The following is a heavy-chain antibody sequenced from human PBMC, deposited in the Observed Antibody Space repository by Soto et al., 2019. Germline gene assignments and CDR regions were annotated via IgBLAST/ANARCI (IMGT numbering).Heavy chain of an antibody. V-gene: IGHV3-23*01. J-gene: IGHJ6*01. CDR3: AKVMRGSGSYYSYGMDV. CDR1: GFTFTNYA. CDR2: ISASGGST. Sequence: EVQLLESGGGLVQPGGSLRLSCAASGFTFTNYAMSWVRQAPGKGLEWVSTISASGGSTYYADSVKGRFTISRDNSKNTLSMQMNSLRDEETAVYYCAKVMRGSGSYYSYGMDVWGQGTTVTVS. D-gene: IGHD3-10*01.